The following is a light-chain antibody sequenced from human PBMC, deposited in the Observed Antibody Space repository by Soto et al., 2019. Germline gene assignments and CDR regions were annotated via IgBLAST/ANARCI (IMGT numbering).Light chain of an antibody. CDR3: QQSYSTIT. J-gene: IGKJ5*01. CDR2: GAS. Sequence: ETVMTQSPVTLSVSPWDTATLSCRASQRVSSHLAWYQQKPGQAPRLLIYGASSRATGIPDRFSGSGSGTDFTLTISSLQPEDFATYYCQQSYSTITFGQGTRLEIK. CDR1: QRVSSH. V-gene: IGKV3D-15*01.